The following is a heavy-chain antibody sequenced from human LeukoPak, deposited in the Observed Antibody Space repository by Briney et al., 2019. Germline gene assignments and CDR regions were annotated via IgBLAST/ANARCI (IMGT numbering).Heavy chain of an antibody. CDR1: GGSISSSSYY. Sequence: NASETLSLTCTVSGGSISSSSYYWGWIRQPPGKGLEWIGSIYYSGSTYYNPSLKSRVTISVDTSKNQFSLKLSSVTAADTAVYYCATTYGAAAGTFPTRNWGQGTLVTVSS. J-gene: IGHJ4*02. CDR2: IYYSGST. V-gene: IGHV4-39*07. CDR3: ATTYGAAAGTFPTRN. D-gene: IGHD6-13*01.